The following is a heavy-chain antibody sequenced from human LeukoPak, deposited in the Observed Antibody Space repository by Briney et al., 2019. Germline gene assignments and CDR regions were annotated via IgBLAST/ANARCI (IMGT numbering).Heavy chain of an antibody. Sequence: GGSLRLTCAASGFTFSSYAMSWVRQAPGKGLEWVSAISGSGGSTYYADSVKGRFTISRDNAKNSLYLQMNSLRAEDTAVYYCARDRVRVTTVFTWEVYYYGMDVWGQGTTVTVSS. CDR2: ISGSGGST. CDR1: GFTFSSYA. J-gene: IGHJ6*02. D-gene: IGHD4-17*01. CDR3: ARDRVRVTTVFTWEVYYYGMDV. V-gene: IGHV3-23*01.